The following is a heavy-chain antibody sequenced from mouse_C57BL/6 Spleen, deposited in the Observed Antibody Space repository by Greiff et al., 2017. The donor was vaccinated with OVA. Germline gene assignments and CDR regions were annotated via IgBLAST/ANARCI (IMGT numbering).Heavy chain of an antibody. CDR3: AREGANDYDAMDY. Sequence: QVQLQQSGPGLVAPSQSLSITCTVSGFSLTSYGVHWVRQPPGKGLEWLVVIWSDGSTTYNSALKSRLSISKDNSKSQVFLKMNSLQTDDTAMYYCAREGANDYDAMDYWGQGTSVTVSS. J-gene: IGHJ4*01. D-gene: IGHD3-1*01. CDR2: IWSDGST. CDR1: GFSLTSYG. V-gene: IGHV2-6*03.